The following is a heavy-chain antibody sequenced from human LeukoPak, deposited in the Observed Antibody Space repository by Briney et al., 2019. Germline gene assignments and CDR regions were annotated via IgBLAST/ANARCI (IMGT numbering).Heavy chain of an antibody. CDR1: GFTFSSYS. J-gene: IGHJ4*02. V-gene: IGHV3-21*01. CDR3: ASPDQVVATTHFDY. CDR2: ISSSSSYI. Sequence: GGSLRLSCAASGFTFSSYSMNWVRQAPGKGLEWVSSISSSSSYIYYADSVKGRFTISRDNAKNSLYLQMNSLRAEDTAAYYCASPDQVVATTHFDYWGQGTLVTVSS. D-gene: IGHD5-12*01.